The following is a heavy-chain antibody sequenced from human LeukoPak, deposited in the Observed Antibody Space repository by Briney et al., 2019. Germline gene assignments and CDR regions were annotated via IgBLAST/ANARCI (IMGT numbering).Heavy chain of an antibody. V-gene: IGHV1-69*01. CDR3: ARGERDSSGWYYFDY. Sequence: ASVKVSCKASGGTFISYAISWVRQAPGQGLEWMGGIIPIFGTANFAQKFQGRVTITPDESTSTAYMELSSLRSEDTAVYYCARGERDSSGWYYFDYWGQGTLVTVSS. CDR2: IIPIFGTA. J-gene: IGHJ4*02. D-gene: IGHD6-19*01. CDR1: GGTFISYA.